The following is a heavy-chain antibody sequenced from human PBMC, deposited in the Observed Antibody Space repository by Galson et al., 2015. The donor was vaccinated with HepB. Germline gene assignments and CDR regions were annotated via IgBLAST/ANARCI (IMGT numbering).Heavy chain of an antibody. CDR2: IIPLFGTA. CDR1: GGTFSTYA. CDR3: ATSGWDNYDSSGSNYYYYSMDV. Sequence: SVKVSCKASGGTFSTYAISWVRQAPGQGLEWMGGIIPLFGTANYAQKFQGRVTITADESTSTAYMELSSLRSEDTAVYYCATSGWDNYDSSGSNYYYYSMDVWGQGTTVTVSS. J-gene: IGHJ6*02. V-gene: IGHV1-69*13. D-gene: IGHD3-22*01.